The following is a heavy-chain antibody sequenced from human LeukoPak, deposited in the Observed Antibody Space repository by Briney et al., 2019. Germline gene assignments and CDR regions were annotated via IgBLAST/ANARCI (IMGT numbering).Heavy chain of an antibody. V-gene: IGHV4-38-2*02. Sequence: SETLSLTCTVSGYSISSGYDWGWIRQPPGKGLEWIGSIYYRRTTYYNPSLKSRVTISVDTSKNQFSLKLNSVTAADTAVYYCAGSFWGHAFDIWGQGTMVTVSS. CDR1: GYSISSGYD. CDR3: AGSFWGHAFDI. CDR2: IYYRRTT. J-gene: IGHJ3*02. D-gene: IGHD3-16*01.